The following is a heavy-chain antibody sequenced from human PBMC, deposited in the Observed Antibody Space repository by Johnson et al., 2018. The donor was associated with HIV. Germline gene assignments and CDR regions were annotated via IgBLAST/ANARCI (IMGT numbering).Heavy chain of an antibody. CDR2: IKSTTDGGTT. D-gene: IGHD3-10*01. CDR3: ATDCRRGSGSYYKVPFCI. Sequence: VQLVESGGGLVEPGGSLRLSCAGSGFTFSNAWMSWVRQAPGKGLEWVGRIKSTTDGGTTDYGAPVKGRFTNSRDDSKNTVYLHMNSLKTEDTAVYYCATDCRRGSGSYYKVPFCIWGQGTMVTVSS. V-gene: IGHV3-15*01. J-gene: IGHJ3*02. CDR1: GFTFSNAW.